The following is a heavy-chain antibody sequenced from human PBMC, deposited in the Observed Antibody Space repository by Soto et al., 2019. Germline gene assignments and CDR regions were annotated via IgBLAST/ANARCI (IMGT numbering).Heavy chain of an antibody. CDR2: IYHSGST. D-gene: IGHD2-15*01. J-gene: IGHJ4*02. CDR1: GGSISSGGYS. CDR3: ARGLRKVAAMTFDY. Sequence: PSETLSLTCAVSGGSISSGGYSWSWIRQPPGKGLEWIGYIYHSGSTYYNPSLKSRVTISVDRSKNQFSLKLSSVTAADTAVYYCARGLRKVAAMTFDYWGQGTLVTVS. V-gene: IGHV4-30-2*01.